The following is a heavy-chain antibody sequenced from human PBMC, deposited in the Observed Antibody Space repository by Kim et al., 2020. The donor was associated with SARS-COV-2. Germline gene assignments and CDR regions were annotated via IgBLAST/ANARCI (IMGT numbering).Heavy chain of an antibody. V-gene: IGHV1-18*01. J-gene: IGHJ6*02. CDR1: GYTFTSHG. CDR2: ISAYNGNT. CDR3: ARVRWECSGGSCYDYYYGMDV. D-gene: IGHD2-15*01. Sequence: ASVKVSCKASGYTFTSHGISWVRQAPGQGLEWMGWISAYNGNTNYAQKLQGRVTMTTDTSTSTAYMELRSLRSDDTAVYYCARVRWECSGGSCYDYYYGMDVWGQGTTVTVSS.